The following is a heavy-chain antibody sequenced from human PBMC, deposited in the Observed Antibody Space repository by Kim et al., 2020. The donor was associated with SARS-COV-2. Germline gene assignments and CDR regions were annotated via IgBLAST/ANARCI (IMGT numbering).Heavy chain of an antibody. CDR1: GFTFSSYA. Sequence: GGSLRRSCAASGFTFSSYAMSWVRQAPGKGLEWVSVIYSGGSSTYYADSVKGRFTISRDNSKNTLYLQMNSLRAEDTAVYYCAKVPTAMVKGGWFDPWGQGTLVTVSS. CDR2: IYSGGSST. J-gene: IGHJ5*02. CDR3: AKVPTAMVKGGWFDP. D-gene: IGHD5-18*01. V-gene: IGHV3-23*03.